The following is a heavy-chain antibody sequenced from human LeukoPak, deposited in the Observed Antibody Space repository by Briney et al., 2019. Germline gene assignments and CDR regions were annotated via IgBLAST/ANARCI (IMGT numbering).Heavy chain of an antibody. Sequence: PGGSLRLFCAASVFTFSSYAMIWVRQAPGKGLEGVSSISGGGRSTYYADSVKGRFTISRDKYKNTVYLQMNTQRAGETSLYYCAKGKLLIGDYWGQGTLVTVSS. CDR3: AKGKLLIGDY. CDR2: ISGGGRST. J-gene: IGHJ4*02. D-gene: IGHD1-26*01. CDR1: VFTFSSYA. V-gene: IGHV3-23*01.